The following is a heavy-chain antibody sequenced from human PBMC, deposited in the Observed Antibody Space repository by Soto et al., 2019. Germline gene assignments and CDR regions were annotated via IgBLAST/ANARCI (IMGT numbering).Heavy chain of an antibody. CDR1: GFTSSNYA. Sequence: EVQLLESGGGLVQPGGSLRLSCATSGFTSSNYAMSWVRQAPGKGLEWVSGVSASGGSTYYADSVKGRFTISRDKSKNTLSLQMNSLRAEDTAVYYCAKDPNCDYVGAFEIWGQGTMVTVSS. V-gene: IGHV3-23*01. D-gene: IGHD4-17*01. CDR2: VSASGGST. CDR3: AKDPNCDYVGAFEI. J-gene: IGHJ3*02.